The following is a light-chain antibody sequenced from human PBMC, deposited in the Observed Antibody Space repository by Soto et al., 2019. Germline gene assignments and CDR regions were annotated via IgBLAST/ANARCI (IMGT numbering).Light chain of an antibody. J-gene: IGLJ2*01. CDR1: SSDVGGYNY. CDR3: SSYTTSSTLGV. V-gene: IGLV2-14*01. Sequence: QSALTQPASVSGSPGQSITISCTGTSSDVGGYNYVSWYQQHPGKAPKLMIYDVSNRPSGVSNRFSGSKSGNTASLTLSGLQAEDEADYDCSSYTTSSTLGVFGGGTKLTVL. CDR2: DVS.